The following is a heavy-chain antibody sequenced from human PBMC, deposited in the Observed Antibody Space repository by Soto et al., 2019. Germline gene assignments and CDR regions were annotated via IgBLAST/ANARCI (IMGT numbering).Heavy chain of an antibody. CDR1: GGSISSSSYY. Sequence: QLQLQESGPGLVKPSETLSLTCTVSGGSISSSSYYWGWIRQPPGKGLEWIGSIYYSGSTYYNPSLKSRVTISVDTSKNQFSLKLSSVTAADTAVYYCARQLLLWFGGINWFDPWGQGTLVTVSS. CDR3: ARQLLLWFGGINWFDP. J-gene: IGHJ5*02. CDR2: IYYSGST. V-gene: IGHV4-39*01. D-gene: IGHD3-10*01.